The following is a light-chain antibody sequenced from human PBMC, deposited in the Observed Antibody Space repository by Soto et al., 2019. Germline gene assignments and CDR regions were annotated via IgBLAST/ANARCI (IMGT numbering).Light chain of an antibody. V-gene: IGKV3-11*01. CDR3: QQRSNWPHLT. Sequence: IVLTHSPAPLSLSQGERATLSCRASQSVSSYLAWYQQNPGQAHRLLILEASNRATGIPARFSGSGSGTDFTLTISRLAPEDFAVYYCQQRSNWPHLTFGGGTKVEIK. CDR1: QSVSSY. CDR2: EAS. J-gene: IGKJ4*01.